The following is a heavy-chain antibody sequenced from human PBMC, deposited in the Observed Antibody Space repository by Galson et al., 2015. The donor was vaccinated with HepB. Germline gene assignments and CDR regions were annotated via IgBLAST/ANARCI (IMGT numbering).Heavy chain of an antibody. J-gene: IGHJ4*02. CDR1: GYTFTSYG. CDR3: AISTYYYDSSGYYYVCY. CDR2: ISAYNGNT. D-gene: IGHD3-22*01. Sequence: SVKVSCKASGYTFTSYGISWVRQAPGQGLEWMGWISAYNGNTNYAQKLQGRVTMTTDTSTSTAYMELRSLRSDDTAVYYCAISTYYYDSSGYYYVCYWGQGTLVTVSS. V-gene: IGHV1-18*01.